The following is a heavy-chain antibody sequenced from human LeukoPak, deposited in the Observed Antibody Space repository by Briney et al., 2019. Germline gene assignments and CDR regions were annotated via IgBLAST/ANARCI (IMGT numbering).Heavy chain of an antibody. V-gene: IGHV1-46*01. Sequence: ASVKVSCKASGGTFSSYVINWVRQAPGQGLEWMGIINPSGGSITYAQMFQGRVTMTGDMSTSTVYMELSSLRSEDTSVYYCARGRHYYESSDYYYEGDAFDVWGQGTMVTVSS. CDR2: INPSGGSI. D-gene: IGHD3-22*01. CDR1: GGTFSSYV. CDR3: ARGRHYYESSDYYYEGDAFDV. J-gene: IGHJ3*01.